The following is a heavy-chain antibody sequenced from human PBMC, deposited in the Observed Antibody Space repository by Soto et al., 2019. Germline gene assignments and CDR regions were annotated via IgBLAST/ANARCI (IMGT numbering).Heavy chain of an antibody. J-gene: IGHJ5*02. V-gene: IGHV4-61*01. Sequence: QVQLQESGPGLVKPSETLSLTCTVSGGSVRSGSYYWSWIRQPPGKGLEWIGYIYYSGSTNYNPPLKSRVTISVDTSKNQFSLKLSSVTAADTAVYYCARLYYYDSSGYLSWFDPWGQGTLVTVSS. CDR1: GGSVRSGSYY. CDR2: IYYSGST. CDR3: ARLYYYDSSGYLSWFDP. D-gene: IGHD3-22*01.